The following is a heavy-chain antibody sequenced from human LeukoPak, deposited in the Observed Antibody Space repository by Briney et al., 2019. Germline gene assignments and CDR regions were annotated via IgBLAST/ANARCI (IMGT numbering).Heavy chain of an antibody. CDR3: AKNFYGDYGGSGWYFDL. CDR2: ISGSGGST. V-gene: IGHV3-23*01. D-gene: IGHD4-17*01. J-gene: IGHJ2*01. Sequence: GGSLRLSCAASGFTFSSYAMSWVRQAPGKGLEWVSAISGSGGSTYYADSVKGRFTISRDNSKNTLYLQMNSLRAEDTAVYYCAKNFYGDYGGSGWYFDLWGRGTLVTVS. CDR1: GFTFSSYA.